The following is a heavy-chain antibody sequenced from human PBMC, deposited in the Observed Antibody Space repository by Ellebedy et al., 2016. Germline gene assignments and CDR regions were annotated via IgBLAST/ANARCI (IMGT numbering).Heavy chain of an antibody. Sequence: LRLXCAVSGGSISSGGYSWSWIRQPPGKGLEWIGYIYHSGSTYYNPSLKSRVTISVDRSKNQFSLKLSSVTAADTAVYYCARATTVVKGFDYWGQGTLVTVSS. D-gene: IGHD4-23*01. J-gene: IGHJ4*02. CDR1: GGSISSGGYS. CDR2: IYHSGST. V-gene: IGHV4-30-2*01. CDR3: ARATTVVKGFDY.